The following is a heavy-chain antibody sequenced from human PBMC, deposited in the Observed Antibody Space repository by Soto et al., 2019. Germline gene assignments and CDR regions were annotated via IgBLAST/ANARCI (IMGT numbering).Heavy chain of an antibody. V-gene: IGHV1-2*02. D-gene: IGHD3-10*01. CDR1: GYTFTAYY. CDR3: ARNMDYYYGPGSGNGHGF. Sequence: QVQLVQSGAEVKEPGDSVRVSCEASGYTFTAYYIHWVRQAPGQGLEWMGWINPKFGDTTYAQDFQGRVSMTRDRCISTGYMELRRLTSGDTAIYYCARNMDYYYGPGSGNGHGFWGQGTTVTVFS. CDR2: INPKFGDT. J-gene: IGHJ6*02.